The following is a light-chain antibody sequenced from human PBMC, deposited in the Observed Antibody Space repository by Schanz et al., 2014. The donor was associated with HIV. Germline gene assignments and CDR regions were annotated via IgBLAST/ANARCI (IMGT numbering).Light chain of an antibody. Sequence: QSVLTQPPSVSGAPGQKVTISCTGSSSNIGAGYDVHWYQQFPGTAPRLLISTNTDRPSGVPDRFSGSKSGTSGSLAITGLQAEDEADYYCATWDSFLNAVVFGGGTKLTVL. CDR3: ATWDSFLNAVV. CDR2: TNT. J-gene: IGLJ2*01. CDR1: SSNIGAGYD. V-gene: IGLV1-40*01.